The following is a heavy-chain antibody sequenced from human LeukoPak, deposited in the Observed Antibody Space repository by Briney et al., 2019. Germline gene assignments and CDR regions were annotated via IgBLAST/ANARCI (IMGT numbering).Heavy chain of an antibody. V-gene: IGHV4-59*08. CDR1: GGSISSNC. CDR3: ARHQHQLVTGYDY. Sequence: SETLSLTCTVSGGSISSNCWNWIRQPPGKGLEWIGYSCSSGSTNYNPSLMSRVTISVDTSKKQFSLRLISVTAADTAVYYCARHQHQLVTGYDYWGQGTLVTASS. D-gene: IGHD6-13*01. CDR2: SCSSGST. J-gene: IGHJ4*02.